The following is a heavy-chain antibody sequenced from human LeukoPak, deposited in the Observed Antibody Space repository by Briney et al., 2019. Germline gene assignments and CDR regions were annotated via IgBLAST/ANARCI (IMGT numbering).Heavy chain of an antibody. Sequence: GWSLRLSCGASGFTFNNYWMHWVRQAPGMGLVWVSRINSDGSGTTYADSVKGRVTISRDNAKNTLYLQMNSLRAEDAAVYYCARGKDGVWAFDIWGQGTTVTVSS. V-gene: IGHV3-74*01. CDR2: INSDGSGT. CDR3: ARGKDGVWAFDI. D-gene: IGHD3-16*01. CDR1: GFTFNNYW. J-gene: IGHJ3*02.